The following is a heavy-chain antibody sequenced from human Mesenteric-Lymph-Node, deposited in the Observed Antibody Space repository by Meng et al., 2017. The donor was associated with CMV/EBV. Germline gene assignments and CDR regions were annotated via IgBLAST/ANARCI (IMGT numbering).Heavy chain of an antibody. CDR3: ARVGYNDYWSTYGIDY. Sequence: SETLSLTCAVSGGPISSSDYYWGWIRQPPGKGLEWIGSIYYGGRTYDNPSLKSRVTISVDTSKNQFSLKLSSVTAADTAVYYCARVGYNDYWSTYGIDYWGQGTLVTVSS. CDR1: GGPISSSDYY. D-gene: IGHD3-3*01. V-gene: IGHV4-39*07. CDR2: IYYGGRT. J-gene: IGHJ4*02.